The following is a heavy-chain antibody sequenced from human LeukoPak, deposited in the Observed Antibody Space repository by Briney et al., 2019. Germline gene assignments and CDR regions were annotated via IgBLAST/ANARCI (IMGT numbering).Heavy chain of an antibody. Sequence: GGSLRLSCTASGFTFGDHAMSWVRQAPGKGLEWVGFIRSKAYGGTTEYAASVKGRFTISRDASKSIAYLQMNSLKTEDTAVYHCSRGPIQLWLHNAMDVWGQGTTVTVSS. CDR2: IRSKAYGGTT. J-gene: IGHJ6*02. V-gene: IGHV3-49*04. D-gene: IGHD5-18*01. CDR3: SRGPIQLWLHNAMDV. CDR1: GFTFGDHA.